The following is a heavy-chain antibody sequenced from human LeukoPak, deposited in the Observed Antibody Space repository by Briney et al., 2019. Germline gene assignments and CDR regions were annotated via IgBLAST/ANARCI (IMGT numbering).Heavy chain of an antibody. Sequence: GGSLRLSCAASGFIFSSYGMHWVRQAPGKGLEWVAFIRYDGSKKYYADSVRGRFTISRDNSKNTLYLQMNSLRAEDTAVYYCAKDRRFDYYDSSGYSNWFDPWGQGTLVTVSS. CDR2: IRYDGSKK. J-gene: IGHJ5*02. V-gene: IGHV3-30*02. CDR1: GFIFSSYG. CDR3: AKDRRFDYYDSSGYSNWFDP. D-gene: IGHD3-22*01.